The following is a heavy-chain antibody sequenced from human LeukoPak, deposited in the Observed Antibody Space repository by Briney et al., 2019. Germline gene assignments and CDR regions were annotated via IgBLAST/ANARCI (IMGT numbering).Heavy chain of an antibody. D-gene: IGHD3-22*01. Sequence: ASVKVSCKASGYTFTSYGISWVRQAPGQGLEWMGWISAYNGNTNYAQKLQGRVTMTTDTSTSTAYMELRSLRSDDTAVYYCARDLGYYDSSGYYRPYWSYFDYWGQGTLVTVSS. J-gene: IGHJ4*02. CDR1: GYTFTSYG. CDR3: ARDLGYYDSSGYYRPYWSYFDY. V-gene: IGHV1-18*01. CDR2: ISAYNGNT.